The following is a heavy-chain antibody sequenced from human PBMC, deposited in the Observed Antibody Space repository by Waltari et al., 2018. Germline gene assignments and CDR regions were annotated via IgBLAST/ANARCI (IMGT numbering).Heavy chain of an antibody. Sequence: QVQLQQWGAGLLKPSETLSLTCAVYGGSFSGYYWSWIRQPPGKGLEWIGEINHSGSTNYNPSLKRRVTISVDTSKNQFSLKRSSVTAADTAVYYCARHNLRGIVGPRGYYYYGMDVWGQGTTVTVSS. J-gene: IGHJ6*02. CDR3: ARHNLRGIVGPRGYYYYGMDV. CDR1: GGSFSGYY. CDR2: INHSGST. V-gene: IGHV4-34*01. D-gene: IGHD1-26*01.